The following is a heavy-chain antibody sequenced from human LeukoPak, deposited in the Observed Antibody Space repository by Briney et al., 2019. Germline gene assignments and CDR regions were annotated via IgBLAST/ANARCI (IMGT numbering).Heavy chain of an antibody. CDR2: INHSGST. D-gene: IGHD3-10*01. Sequence: ASETLSLTCAVYGGSFSGYYWSWIRQPPGKGLEWIGEINHSGSTNYNPSLKSRVTISVDTSKNQFSLKLSSVTAADTAVYYCARRPIRPVRGGIDYWGQGTLVTVSS. CDR1: GGSFSGYY. J-gene: IGHJ4*02. V-gene: IGHV4-34*01. CDR3: ARRPIRPVRGGIDY.